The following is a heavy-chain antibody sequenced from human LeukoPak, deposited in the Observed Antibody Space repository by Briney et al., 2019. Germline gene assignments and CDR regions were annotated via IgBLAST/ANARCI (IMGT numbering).Heavy chain of an antibody. V-gene: IGHV4-4*07. Sequence: SETLSLTCTVSGGSISSYYWSWIRQPAGKGLEWIGRIYSSGSTNYNPSLKSRVSLSVDTSRNQFSLKVNSVTAADTAVYYCARMYRGTSGGIDYWGQGTLVTVSS. J-gene: IGHJ4*02. CDR2: IYSSGST. CDR1: GGSISSYY. CDR3: ARMYRGTSGGIDY. D-gene: IGHD1-26*01.